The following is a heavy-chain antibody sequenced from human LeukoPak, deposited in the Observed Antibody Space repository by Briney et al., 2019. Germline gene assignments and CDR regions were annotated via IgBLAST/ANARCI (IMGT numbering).Heavy chain of an antibody. CDR2: IIPMRSIA. CDR1: GGTFSSYA. Sequence: SVTVSCKASGGTFSSYAISGVRQAPGQGGEGMGTIIPMRSIATSAPEIKGRVTITAERSTSTAYMGLCSLGSEDTAVYYCARTPPSSSGWYGGWGQGTLVTVSS. V-gene: IGHV1-69*04. CDR3: ARTPPSSSGWYGG. D-gene: IGHD6-19*01. J-gene: IGHJ4*02.